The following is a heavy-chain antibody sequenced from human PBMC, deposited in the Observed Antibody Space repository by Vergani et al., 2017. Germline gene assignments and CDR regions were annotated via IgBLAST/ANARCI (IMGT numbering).Heavy chain of an antibody. CDR2: IVVCSGNT. V-gene: IGHV1-58*02. J-gene: IGHJ3*02. Sequence: QMQLVQSGPEVKKPGTSVKVSCKASGFTFTSSAMQCVRQARGQRIVGLGWIVVCSGNTIYAQKFQERVTITRDMSTSTAYMELSRLRSGDMTVYYCAAAVGRTAREGFDIWGQGTMVTVSS. CDR3: AAAVGRTAREGFDI. CDR1: GFTFTSSA. D-gene: IGHD2-2*01.